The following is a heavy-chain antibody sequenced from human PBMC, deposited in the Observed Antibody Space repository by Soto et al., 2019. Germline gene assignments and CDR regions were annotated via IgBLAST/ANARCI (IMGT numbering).Heavy chain of an antibody. J-gene: IGHJ4*02. Sequence: SETLSLTCTVSGGSISSYYWSWIRQPPGKGLEWIGYIYYSGSTNYNPSLKSRVTISVDTSKNQFSLKLSSVIAADTAVYYCARRYDGTFDYWGQGTLVTVSS. CDR1: GGSISSYY. CDR3: ARRYDGTFDY. D-gene: IGHD3-10*01. V-gene: IGHV4-59*08. CDR2: IYYSGST.